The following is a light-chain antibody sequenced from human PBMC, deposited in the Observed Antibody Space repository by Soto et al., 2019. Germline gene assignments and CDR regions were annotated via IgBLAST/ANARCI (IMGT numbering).Light chain of an antibody. CDR3: SSYTSSRTRV. Sequence: QSALTQPASVSGSPGQPITISCTGTSSDVGGYNYVSWYQQHPGKAPKPMLYDVINRPSGVSNRFSGSKSGNTASLTISGLQAEDEADYYCSSYTSSRTRVFGTGTKLTVL. J-gene: IGLJ1*01. V-gene: IGLV2-14*01. CDR2: DVI. CDR1: SSDVGGYNY.